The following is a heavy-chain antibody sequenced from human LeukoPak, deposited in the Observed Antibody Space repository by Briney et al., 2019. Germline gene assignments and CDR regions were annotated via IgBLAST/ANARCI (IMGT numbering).Heavy chain of an antibody. Sequence: SVKVSCKASGGTFSSYAISWVRQAPGQGLEWMRRIIPIFGTANYAQKFQGRVTITTDESTSTAYMELSSLRSEDTAVYYCARDGYSSGWYVRGFDYWGQGTLVTVSS. CDR2: IIPIFGTA. V-gene: IGHV1-69*05. CDR1: GGTFSSYA. J-gene: IGHJ4*02. CDR3: ARDGYSSGWYVRGFDY. D-gene: IGHD6-19*01.